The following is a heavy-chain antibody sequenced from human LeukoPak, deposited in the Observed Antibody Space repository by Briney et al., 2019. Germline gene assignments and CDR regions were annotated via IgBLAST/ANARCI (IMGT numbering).Heavy chain of an antibody. CDR2: ISSDGSSK. Sequence: GGSLRLSCAASGFTFSTYVMHWVRQAPGKGLEWLAVISSDGSSKYYADSVKGRFTISRDNSKNTLYLQMNSLRAEDTAVYYCAKDREGATTDYFDYWGQGTLVTVSS. V-gene: IGHV3-30-3*01. D-gene: IGHD1-26*01. CDR3: AKDREGATTDYFDY. J-gene: IGHJ4*02. CDR1: GFTFSTYV.